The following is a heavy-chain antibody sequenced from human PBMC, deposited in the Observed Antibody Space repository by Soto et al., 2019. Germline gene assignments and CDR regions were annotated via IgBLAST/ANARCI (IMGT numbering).Heavy chain of an antibody. CDR3: ARGNLGATAFLRSGYFDY. CDR2: ISYDGSNK. CDR1: GFTFSSYA. V-gene: IGHV3-30-3*01. Sequence: QVQLVESGGGVVQPGRSLRLSCAASGFTFSSYAMHWVRQAPGKGLEWVAVISYDGSNKYYADSVKGRFTISRDNSKNTXXLQMNSLRAEDTAVYYCARGNLGATAFLRSGYFDYWGQGTLVTVSS. J-gene: IGHJ4*02. D-gene: IGHD1-26*01.